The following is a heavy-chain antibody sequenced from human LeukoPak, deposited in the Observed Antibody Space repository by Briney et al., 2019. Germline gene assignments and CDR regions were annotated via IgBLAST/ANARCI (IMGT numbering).Heavy chain of an antibody. CDR3: TKAVGGGRDAYDI. CDR1: GISFGRHA. V-gene: IGHV3-23*01. CDR2: IFDSGAPS. D-gene: IGHD3-16*01. Sequence: PGGSLRLSCTTSGISFGRHAMNWVRQAPGKGLEWVSSIFDSGAPSYYADSVKGRFTISRDNSKNTMYLQMESLRAEDTAVYYCTKAVGGGRDAYDIWGQGTMVTVSS. J-gene: IGHJ3*02.